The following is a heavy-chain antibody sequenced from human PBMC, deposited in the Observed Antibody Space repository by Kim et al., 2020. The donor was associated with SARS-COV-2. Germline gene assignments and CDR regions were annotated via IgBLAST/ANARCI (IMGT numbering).Heavy chain of an antibody. CDR2: VTSATSSE. J-gene: IGHJ4*02. CDR1: GFTFSSYS. V-gene: IGHV3-74*01. Sequence: GGSLRLSCAASGFTFSSYSMHWVRQAPGKGLVWVSRVTSATSSESYADSVRGRFSISRDNAMHTMYLQMHSLRAEDTAVYYCARGTTDAPGIDYWGQGTTVTVSA. CDR3: ARGTTDAPGIDY. D-gene: IGHD1-1*01.